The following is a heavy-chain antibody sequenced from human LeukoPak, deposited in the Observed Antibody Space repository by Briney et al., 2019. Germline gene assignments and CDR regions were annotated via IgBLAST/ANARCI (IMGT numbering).Heavy chain of an antibody. CDR1: GGSISTYY. V-gene: IGHV4-59*01. Sequence: PSETLSLTCTVSGGSISTYYWSWIRQPPGKGLEWIGFIYYSWSTNYNPSLKSRVTISVDTSKNQFSLKLSSVTAADTAVYYCARELAAAADGWFDPWGQRTLVTVSS. CDR3: ARELAAAADGWFDP. J-gene: IGHJ5*02. D-gene: IGHD6-13*01. CDR2: IYYSWST.